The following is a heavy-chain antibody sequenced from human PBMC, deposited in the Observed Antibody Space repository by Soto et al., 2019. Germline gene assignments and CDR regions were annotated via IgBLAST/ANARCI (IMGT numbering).Heavy chain of an antibody. D-gene: IGHD5-12*01. CDR3: SRLGNRDGYNWAY. V-gene: IGHV4-39*01. CDR1: GGYILRSSYY. CDR2: IYYSGST. Sequence: QLQLQESGPGLVKPSETLSLTCTLSGGYILRSSYYCGRLLQPPWQGLEWIGGIYYSGSTYYNPALKKRVAISAATSQNPYFLNLSSVTVAVTAVYYCSRLGNRDGYNWAYWGQGTLGT. J-gene: IGHJ4*02.